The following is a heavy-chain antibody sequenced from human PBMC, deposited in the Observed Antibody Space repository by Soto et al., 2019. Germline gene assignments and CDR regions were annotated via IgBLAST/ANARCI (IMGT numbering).Heavy chain of an antibody. J-gene: IGHJ4*02. Sequence: GGSLRLSCAASGFIFSGSAMHWVRQASGKGLEWVGRIRSKANSYATAYAASVKGRFTISRDDSKNTAYLQMNSLKTEDTAVYFCVKASDGAWPYYFDSWGQGTLVTVSS. CDR3: VKASDGAWPYYFDS. CDR2: IRSKANSYAT. CDR1: GFIFSGSA. V-gene: IGHV3-73*01. D-gene: IGHD5-12*01.